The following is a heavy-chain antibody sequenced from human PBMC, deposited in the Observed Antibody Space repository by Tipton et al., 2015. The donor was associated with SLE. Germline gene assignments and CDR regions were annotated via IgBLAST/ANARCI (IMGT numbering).Heavy chain of an antibody. CDR1: GGSINSYY. D-gene: IGHD3-3*01. V-gene: IGHV4-59*01. Sequence: TLSLTCTVSGGSINSYYWNWIRQSPGKGLEWIGYIYYSGSTNYNPSLKSRVTISVDTSKNQFSLKLSSVTAADTAVYYCARGILEPFDYWGQGTLVTVSS. CDR2: IYYSGST. CDR3: ARGILEPFDY. J-gene: IGHJ4*02.